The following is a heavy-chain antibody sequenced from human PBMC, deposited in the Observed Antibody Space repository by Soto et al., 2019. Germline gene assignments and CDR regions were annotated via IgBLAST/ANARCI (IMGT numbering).Heavy chain of an antibody. Sequence: QVQMVQSGAEVTKPGASVKVSCKASGYTFSNYGFTWVRQVPGQGLEWMGWISAYNGKTNYAQELQGRVTMTTDTPTSTVNMELRSLRSDGTAVYYCVRGGATSGGLDYWGQGTLVTVSS. CDR1: GYTFSNYG. J-gene: IGHJ4*02. CDR2: ISAYNGKT. CDR3: VRGGATSGGLDY. V-gene: IGHV1-18*01. D-gene: IGHD3-10*01.